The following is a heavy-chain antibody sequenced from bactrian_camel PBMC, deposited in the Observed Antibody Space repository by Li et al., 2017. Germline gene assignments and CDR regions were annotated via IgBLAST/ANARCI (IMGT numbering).Heavy chain of an antibody. D-gene: IGHD5*01. J-gene: IGHJ6*01. V-gene: IGHV3-2*01. Sequence: HVQLVESGGGSVQAGGSLRLSCVASGYTFSSYYMTWVRQAPGKGLEWVTSIDRDGSNTYYAESVKGRFTICRDNAKNTVYLQMNSLKSEDTALYYCAFGVGGWAEFGNWGQGTQVTVS. CDR3: AFGVGGWAEFGN. CDR1: GYTFSSYY. CDR2: IDRDGSNT.